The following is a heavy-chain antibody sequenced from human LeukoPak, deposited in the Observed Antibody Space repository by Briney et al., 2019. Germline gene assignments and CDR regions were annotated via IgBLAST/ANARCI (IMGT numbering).Heavy chain of an antibody. CDR1: GFTFSSYW. D-gene: IGHD6-19*01. Sequence: GGSLRLSCAASGFTFSSYWMSWVRQAPGKGLEWVAFIRYDGSNKYYADSVKGRFTISRDNSKNTLYLQMNSLRAEDTAVYYCAKDFMWYSSGHTFDYWGQGTLVTVSS. CDR3: AKDFMWYSSGHTFDY. J-gene: IGHJ4*02. CDR2: IRYDGSNK. V-gene: IGHV3-30*02.